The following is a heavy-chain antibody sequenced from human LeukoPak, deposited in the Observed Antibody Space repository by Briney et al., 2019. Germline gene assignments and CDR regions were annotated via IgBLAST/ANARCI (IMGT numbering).Heavy chain of an antibody. CDR1: GFTFSSYS. J-gene: IGHJ5*02. CDR3: RGDWFDP. CDR2: ISSSSSTI. Sequence: PGGSLRLSCAASGFTFSSYSMNWARQAPGKGLEWVSYISSSSSTIYYADSVKGRFTIPRDNAKNSLYLQMNSLRAEDTAVYYCRGDWFDPWGQGTLVTVSS. D-gene: IGHD3-10*01. V-gene: IGHV3-48*01.